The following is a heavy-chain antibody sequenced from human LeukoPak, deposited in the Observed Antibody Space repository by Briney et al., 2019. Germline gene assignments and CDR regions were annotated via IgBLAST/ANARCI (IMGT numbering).Heavy chain of an antibody. D-gene: IGHD5-24*01. CDR3: AREQFSHTSNYFDN. V-gene: IGHV3-43*02. J-gene: IGHJ4*02. CDR1: GFMFDDYA. CDR2: ISGDGVSS. Sequence: GGCLRLSCAASGFMFDDYAMHWVRPVPGRGLEWVSLISGDGVSSFYADSVRGRFTISRDNNNNSLSLQMHSLTAEDTAFYYCAREQFSHTSNYFDNWGQGILVTVSS.